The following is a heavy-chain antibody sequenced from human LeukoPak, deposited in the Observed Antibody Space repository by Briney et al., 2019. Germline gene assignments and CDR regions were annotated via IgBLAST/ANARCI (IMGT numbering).Heavy chain of an antibody. CDR3: ARDEPSPDSTDLDY. J-gene: IGHJ4*02. V-gene: IGHV3-66*01. CDR2: IYSGGST. D-gene: IGHD2/OR15-2a*01. Sequence: GSLRLSCAASGFTFSSYWMHWVRQAPGKGLVWVSVIYSGGSTYYTDSVKGRFTISRDNSKNTLYLQMNRLRAEDTAVYYCARDEPSPDSTDLDYWGQGTLVTVSS. CDR1: GFTFSSYW.